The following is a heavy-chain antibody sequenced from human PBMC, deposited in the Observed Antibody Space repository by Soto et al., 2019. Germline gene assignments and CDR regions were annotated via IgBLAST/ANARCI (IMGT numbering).Heavy chain of an antibody. V-gene: IGHV3-23*01. CDR3: AKVRSGYESYYFDY. CDR1: GFTFSNYA. CDR2: ISGSGGSA. Sequence: PGGSLRLSCAASGFTFSNYAMSWVRQAPGKGLEWVSGISGSGGSAYYADSVKGRFTISRDTSKNTLYLQMNSLRAEDTAEYYCAKVRSGYESYYFDYWGQGTLVTVSS. D-gene: IGHD5-12*01. J-gene: IGHJ4*02.